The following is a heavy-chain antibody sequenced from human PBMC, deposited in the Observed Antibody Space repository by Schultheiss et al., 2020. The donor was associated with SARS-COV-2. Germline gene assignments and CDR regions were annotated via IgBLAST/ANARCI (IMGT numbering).Heavy chain of an antibody. V-gene: IGHV4-59*12. CDR1: GGSISSYY. CDR2: IYYSGST. Sequence: SETLSLTCTVSGGSISSYYWSWIRQPPGKGLEWIGYIYYSGSTNYNPSLKSRVTISVDTSKNQFSLKLSSVTAADTAVYYCARGGVYDFRSGYLDYYYYMDVWGKGTTVTVSS. D-gene: IGHD3-3*01. CDR3: ARGGVYDFRSGYLDYYYYMDV. J-gene: IGHJ6*03.